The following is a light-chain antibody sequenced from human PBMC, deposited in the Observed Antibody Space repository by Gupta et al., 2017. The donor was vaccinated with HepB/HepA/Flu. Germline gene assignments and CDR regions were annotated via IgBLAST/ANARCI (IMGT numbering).Light chain of an antibody. CDR3: QQDNQWVT. Sequence: EIVMTQSPATLSVSPGERATLSCRTSQSIGNKLAWYQQRPGQVPRLLIYEASTRATDVPPRFDGSGAGKEFTLTSIYPRSEDFAIYSGQQDNQWVTFGEGTKLEIK. CDR2: EAS. CDR1: QSIGNK. J-gene: IGKJ4*01. V-gene: IGKV3-15*01.